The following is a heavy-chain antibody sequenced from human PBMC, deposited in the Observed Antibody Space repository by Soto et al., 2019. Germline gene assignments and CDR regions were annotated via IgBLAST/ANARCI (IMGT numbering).Heavy chain of an antibody. J-gene: IGHJ4*02. V-gene: IGHV3-30*18. Sequence: GGSVRLSCAASGFTFSNYCMHWVRQAPGKGLEWVAFMSFDGSDKHYADSVKGRFTISRDNSKNTLYVEMNSLRVEDTAVYYCAKQGATLCFDYWGQGTVVTVSS. CDR3: AKQGATLCFDY. CDR1: GFTFSNYC. D-gene: IGHD1-26*01. CDR2: MSFDGSDK.